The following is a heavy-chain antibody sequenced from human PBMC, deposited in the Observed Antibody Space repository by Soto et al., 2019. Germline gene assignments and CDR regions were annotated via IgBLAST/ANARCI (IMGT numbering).Heavy chain of an antibody. Sequence: SETLSLTCTVSGGSISSGGYYWSWIRQHPGKGLEWIGYIYYSGSTYYNPSLKSRVTISVDTSKNQFSLNLYSVTAADTAVYYCARDGASGRNWFGPWGQGTLVTVSA. CDR3: ARDGASGRNWFGP. D-gene: IGHD3-16*01. J-gene: IGHJ5*02. CDR1: GGSISSGGYY. V-gene: IGHV4-31*03. CDR2: IYYSGST.